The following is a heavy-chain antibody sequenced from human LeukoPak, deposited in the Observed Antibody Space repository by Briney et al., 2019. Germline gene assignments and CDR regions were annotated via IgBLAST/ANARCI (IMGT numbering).Heavy chain of an antibody. V-gene: IGHV4-59*08. D-gene: IGHD6-19*01. CDR3: ARRSPVALDY. Sequence: SEALSLICTVSGGSISSYYWSWIRQPPGKGLEWIGYIYYSGSTNYNPSLKSRVTISVDTSKNQFSLKLSSVTAADTAVYYCARRSPVALDYWGQGTLVTVSS. CDR1: GGSISSYY. CDR2: IYYSGST. J-gene: IGHJ4*02.